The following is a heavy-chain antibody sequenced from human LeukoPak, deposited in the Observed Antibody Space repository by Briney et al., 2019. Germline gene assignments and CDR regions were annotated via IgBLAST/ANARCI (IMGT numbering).Heavy chain of an antibody. CDR2: IRYDGSNK. Sequence: GGSLRPSCAASGFTFSSYGMHWVRQAPGKGLEWVAFIRYDGSNKYYADSVKGRFTISRDNSKNTPYLQMNSLRAEDTAVYYCAKDGAREYGMDVWGQGTTVTVSS. J-gene: IGHJ6*02. CDR1: GFTFSSYG. CDR3: AKDGAREYGMDV. V-gene: IGHV3-30*02.